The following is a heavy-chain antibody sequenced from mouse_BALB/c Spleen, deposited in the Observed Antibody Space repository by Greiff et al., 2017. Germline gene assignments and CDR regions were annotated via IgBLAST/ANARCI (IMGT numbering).Heavy chain of an antibody. CDR1: GYSITSDYA. J-gene: IGHJ2*01. D-gene: IGHD1-1*01. CDR2: ISYSGST. V-gene: IGHV3-2*02. Sequence: EVKLMESGPGLVKPSQSLSLTCTVTGYSITSDYAWNWIRQFPGNKLEWMGYISYSGSTSYNPSLKSRISITRDTSKNQFFLQLNSVTTEDTATYYCARYYGSRGLDYWGQGTTLTVSS. CDR3: ARYYGSRGLDY.